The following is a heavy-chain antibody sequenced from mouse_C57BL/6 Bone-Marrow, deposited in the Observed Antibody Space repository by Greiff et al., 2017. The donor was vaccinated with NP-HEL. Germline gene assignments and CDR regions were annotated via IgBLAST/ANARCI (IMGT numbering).Heavy chain of an antibody. D-gene: IGHD1-1*01. Sequence: VQLQQSGPELVKPGASVKISCKASGYAFSSSWMNWVKQRPGKGLEWIGRIYPGDGDTKYNGKFKGKATLTADKSSSTAYMQLSSLTSEDSAVYFCARADYGSRNWYFDVWGTGTTVTVSS. CDR2: IYPGDGDT. CDR3: ARADYGSRNWYFDV. CDR1: GYAFSSSW. J-gene: IGHJ1*03. V-gene: IGHV1-82*01.